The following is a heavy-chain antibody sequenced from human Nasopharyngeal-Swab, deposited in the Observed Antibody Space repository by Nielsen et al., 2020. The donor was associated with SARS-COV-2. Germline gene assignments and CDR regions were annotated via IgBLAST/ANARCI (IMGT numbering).Heavy chain of an antibody. CDR2: IYYSGST. D-gene: IGHD2-15*01. V-gene: IGHV4-39*07. CDR3: ARVNCSGGSCYWGYYYYGMDV. CDR1: GGSISSSSYY. J-gene: IGHJ6*02. Sequence: SETLSLTCTVSGGSISSSSYYWGWIRQPPGKGLEWIGSIYYSGSTNYNPSLKGRVTISVDTSKNQFSLKLSSVTAADTAVYYCARVNCSGGSCYWGYYYYGMDVWGQGTTVTVSS.